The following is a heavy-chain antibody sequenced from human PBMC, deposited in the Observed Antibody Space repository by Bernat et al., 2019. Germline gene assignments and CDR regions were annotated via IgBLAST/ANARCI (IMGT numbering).Heavy chain of an antibody. Sequence: QVQLVQSGAEVKKPGASVKVSCKASGYTFTGYYMHWVRQAPGQGLEWMGRINPNSGGTNYAQKFQGRVTMTRDTSISTAYMELSRLRSDDTAVYYCARDLPADEPMDYDYIWGSYSKNTGGGDYWGQGTLVTVSS. D-gene: IGHD3-16*01. CDR2: INPNSGGT. V-gene: IGHV1-2*06. J-gene: IGHJ4*02. CDR3: ARDLPADEPMDYDYIWGSYSKNTGGGDY. CDR1: GYTFTGYY.